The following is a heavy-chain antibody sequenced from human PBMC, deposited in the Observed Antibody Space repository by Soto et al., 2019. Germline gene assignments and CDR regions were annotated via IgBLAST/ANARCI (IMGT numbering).Heavy chain of an antibody. CDR1: GFTFSSYA. CDR2: ISGSGDST. CDR3: ARRGSGGYYDY. V-gene: IGHV3-23*01. D-gene: IGHD6-19*01. Sequence: EVQLLESGGGLVQPGGSLRLSCAASGFTFSSYAMRWVRQAPGKGLEWVSAISGSGDSTYYADSVKGRFTISRDNSKNTVYLQMNSLRGEDTAVYYCARRGSGGYYDYWGQGTLVTVSS. J-gene: IGHJ4*02.